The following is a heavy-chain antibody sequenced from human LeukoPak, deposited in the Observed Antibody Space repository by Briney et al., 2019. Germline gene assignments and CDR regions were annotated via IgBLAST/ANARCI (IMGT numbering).Heavy chain of an antibody. Sequence: SETLSLTCAVSGGSISSSNWWSWIRQPPGKGLEWIGSIYYSGSTYYNPSLKSRVTISVDTSKNQFSLKLSSVTAADTAVYYCARFPAAAGPQTSNYFDYWGQGTLVTVSS. J-gene: IGHJ4*02. D-gene: IGHD6-13*01. CDR2: IYYSGST. V-gene: IGHV4-4*02. CDR1: GGSISSSNW. CDR3: ARFPAAAGPQTSNYFDY.